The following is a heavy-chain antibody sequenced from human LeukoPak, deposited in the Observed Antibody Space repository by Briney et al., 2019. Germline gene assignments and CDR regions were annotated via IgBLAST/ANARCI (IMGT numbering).Heavy chain of an antibody. CDR1: GYTFTSYD. Sequence: GASVKVSCKASGYTFTSYDINWVRQATGQGLEWMGWMNPNSGNTGYAQKFQGRVTMTRNTSISTAYMELSSLRSEDTAVYYCARVRTSCYAFDIWGQGTMVTVSS. J-gene: IGHJ3*02. CDR2: MNPNSGNT. V-gene: IGHV1-8*01. D-gene: IGHD2-2*01. CDR3: ARVRTSCYAFDI.